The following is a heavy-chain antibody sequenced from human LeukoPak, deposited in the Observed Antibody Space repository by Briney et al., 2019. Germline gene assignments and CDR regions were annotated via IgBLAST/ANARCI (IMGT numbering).Heavy chain of an antibody. CDR1: GFTFDDYA. D-gene: IGHD3-10*01. V-gene: IGHV3-9*01. Sequence: SLRLSCAASGFTFDDYAMHWVRQAPGKGLEWVSGISWNSGSIGYADSVKGRFTISRDNAKNSLYLQMNSLRAEDTALYYCAKDTGYGSGRYVPRGFDPWGQGTLVTVSS. J-gene: IGHJ5*02. CDR2: ISWNSGSI. CDR3: AKDTGYGSGRYVPRGFDP.